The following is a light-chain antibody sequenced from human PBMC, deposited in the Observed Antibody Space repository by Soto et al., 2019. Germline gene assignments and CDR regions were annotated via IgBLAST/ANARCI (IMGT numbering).Light chain of an antibody. CDR3: QQRSNWPLT. CDR1: QSVSSY. V-gene: IGKV3-11*01. CDR2: DAS. J-gene: IGKJ4*01. Sequence: EIVLTQSPATLSLSPGERATLSCRASQSVSSYLAWYQQKPGQAPRLLIYDASDRATGIPARFSGSGSGTDFTLTISSLEPEDFVVYYCQQRSNWPLTFGGGTKVEF.